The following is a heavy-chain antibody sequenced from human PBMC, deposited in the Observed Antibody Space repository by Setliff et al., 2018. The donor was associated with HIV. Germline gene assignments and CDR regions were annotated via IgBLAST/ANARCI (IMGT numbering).Heavy chain of an antibody. CDR2: IIPMFGTR. CDR3: ARGQSQGYAYSGSYGAFDI. CDR1: GGTFSSYA. J-gene: IGHJ3*02. Sequence: SVKVSCKASGGTFSSYAINWVRQAPGQGLEWMGGIIPMFGTRNYAQKFQGRVTITSDESTSTAYMELSSLRSEDTALYYCARGQSQGYAYSGSYGAFDIWGQGTMVTVSS. D-gene: IGHD1-26*01. V-gene: IGHV1-69*13.